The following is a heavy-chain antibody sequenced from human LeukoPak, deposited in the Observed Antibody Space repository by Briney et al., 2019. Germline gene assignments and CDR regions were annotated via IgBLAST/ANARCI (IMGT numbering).Heavy chain of an antibody. J-gene: IGHJ4*02. V-gene: IGHV3-23*01. CDR3: AKDGFDYYDSSGFSYFDY. CDR1: GFTFSNCA. CDR2: ISGGGAAI. Sequence: GGSLRLSCAASGFTFSNCAMSWVRQAPGKGLQWVSGISGGGAAIYYAVSVKGRFTISRDNSKNTLYLQMNSLRAEDTAVYFCAKDGFDYYDSSGFSYFDYWGQGTLVTVSS. D-gene: IGHD3-22*01.